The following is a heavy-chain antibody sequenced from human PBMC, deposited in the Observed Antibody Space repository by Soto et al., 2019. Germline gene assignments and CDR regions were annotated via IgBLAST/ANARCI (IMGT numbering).Heavy chain of an antibody. D-gene: IGHD3-22*01. J-gene: IGHJ4*02. CDR3: ARQIYDSSGYSYAY. V-gene: IGHV4-39*01. CDR1: GGSISSSSYY. Sequence: QMQLQESGPGLVKPSETLSLTCTVSGGSISSSSYYWGWIRQPPGQGLEWLGTIYSLGNTYYNPSLKSRVTISVDKSKSQWFLKLSSVTAPDTAVYYCARQIYDSSGYSYAYWGQGTLVTVSS. CDR2: IYSLGNT.